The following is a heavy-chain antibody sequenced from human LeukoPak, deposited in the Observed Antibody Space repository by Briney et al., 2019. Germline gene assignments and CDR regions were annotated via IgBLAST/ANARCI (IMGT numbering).Heavy chain of an antibody. CDR1: GYTFTSYY. Sequence: ASVKVSCKASGYTFTSYYMHWVRQAPGQGLEWMGIINPSGGSTSYAQKFQGRVTMTRDTSTSTVYMELSSLRSEDTAVYYCARGLTGYCSGGSCYGFDYWGQGTLVTVSS. J-gene: IGHJ4*02. V-gene: IGHV1-46*01. CDR3: ARGLTGYCSGGSCYGFDY. D-gene: IGHD2-15*01. CDR2: INPSGGST.